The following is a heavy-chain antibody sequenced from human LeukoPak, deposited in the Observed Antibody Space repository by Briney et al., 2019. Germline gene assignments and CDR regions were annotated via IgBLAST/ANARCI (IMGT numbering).Heavy chain of an antibody. J-gene: IGHJ4*02. CDR2: ISGSGGST. CDR3: AKDVRITIFGVVIRYFDY. CDR1: GFTFSSYA. D-gene: IGHD3-3*01. V-gene: IGHV3-23*01. Sequence: GASLRLSCAASGFTFSSYAMSWVHQAPGKGLEWVSAISGSGGSTYYADSVKGRFTISRDNSKNTLYLQMNSLRAEDTAVYYCAKDVRITIFGVVIRYFDYWGQGTLVTVSS.